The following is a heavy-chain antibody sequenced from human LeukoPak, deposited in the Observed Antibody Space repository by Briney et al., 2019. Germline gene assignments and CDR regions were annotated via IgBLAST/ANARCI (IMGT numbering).Heavy chain of an antibody. D-gene: IGHD6-6*01. CDR3: AREYSSSSGRSFDY. J-gene: IGHJ4*02. V-gene: IGHV3-48*01. CDR1: GFTFSSYS. CDR2: ISSSSSNM. Sequence: GGSLRLSCAAPGFTFSSYSMNWVRQPPGKGLEWVSSISSSSSNMYYADSVKGRFTISRDSAKNSLYLQMNSLRAEDTAVYYCAREYSSSSGRSFDYWGQGTLVIVSS.